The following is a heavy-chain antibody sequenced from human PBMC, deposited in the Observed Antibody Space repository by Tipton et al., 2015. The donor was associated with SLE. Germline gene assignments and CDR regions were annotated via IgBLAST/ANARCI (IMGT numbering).Heavy chain of an antibody. CDR2: IFFSGNT. CDR1: GAPISRHY. D-gene: IGHD1-1*01. Sequence: GLVKPSETLSLTCSVSGAPISRHYWTWIRQPPGKGLEWIGYIFFSGNTKYNPSLNSRITMSIDTSKDQFSLRLTSVTAADTAIYYCARSTNWNSAAYYFDLWSQGTLVTVSS. V-gene: IGHV4-59*11. CDR3: ARSTNWNSAAYYFDL. J-gene: IGHJ4*02.